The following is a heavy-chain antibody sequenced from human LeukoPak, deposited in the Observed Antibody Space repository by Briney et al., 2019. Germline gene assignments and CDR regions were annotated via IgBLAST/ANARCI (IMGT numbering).Heavy chain of an antibody. CDR3: ARDWNWGSSDAFDI. CDR2: INPSGGQT. CDR1: GYTFTRYY. J-gene: IGHJ3*02. V-gene: IGHV1-46*01. Sequence: ASVKVSCKASGYTFTRYYLHWVRQAPGQGPEWMGIINPSGGQTNYAQKFQGRVTMTRDTSTSTVYMELSSLRSEDTAVYYCARDWNWGSSDAFDIWGQGTMVTVSS. D-gene: IGHD7-27*01.